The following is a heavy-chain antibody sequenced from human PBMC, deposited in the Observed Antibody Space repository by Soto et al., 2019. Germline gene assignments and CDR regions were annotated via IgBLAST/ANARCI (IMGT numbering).Heavy chain of an antibody. D-gene: IGHD5-12*01. Sequence: SETLSLTCVVSGASIGSYNWWSWVRQPTGKGLEWIGEVFYSGSANYNPSLTSRVSMSVDKSKNQFSLMLDSVTAADMAVCYCARYFSDIVATTAPAHYYFDYWGQG. CDR2: VFYSGSA. CDR1: GASIGSYNW. V-gene: IGHV4-4*02. J-gene: IGHJ4*02. CDR3: ARYFSDIVATTAPAHYYFDY.